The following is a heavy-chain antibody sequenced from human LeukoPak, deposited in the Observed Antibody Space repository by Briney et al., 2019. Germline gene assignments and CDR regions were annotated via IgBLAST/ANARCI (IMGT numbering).Heavy chain of an antibody. CDR2: IYYSGST. CDR1: GGSISSGDYY. Sequence: SETLSLTCTVSGGSISSGDYYWSWIRQPPGKGLEWIGYIYYSGSTNYNPSLKSRVTISVDTSENQFSLKLSSVTAADTAVYYCARHFSSRGGSFDYWGQGTLVTVSS. D-gene: IGHD3-10*01. CDR3: ARHFSSRGGSFDY. V-gene: IGHV4-61*08. J-gene: IGHJ4*02.